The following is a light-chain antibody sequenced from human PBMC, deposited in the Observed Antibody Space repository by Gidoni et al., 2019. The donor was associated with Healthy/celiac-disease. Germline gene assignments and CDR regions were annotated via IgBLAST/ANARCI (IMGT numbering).Light chain of an antibody. J-gene: IGKJ2*01. V-gene: IGKV1-39*01. CDR3: QQSYSTPHT. Sequence: IQITQSPSSLSASVGNRVTITCRASQSISSYLNWYQQKPGKAPKLLIYAASSVQSGVPSRCSGSGSGKDFTITISSLQDEDVANYYWQQSYSTPHTFGQGTKLEIK. CDR1: QSISSY. CDR2: AAS.